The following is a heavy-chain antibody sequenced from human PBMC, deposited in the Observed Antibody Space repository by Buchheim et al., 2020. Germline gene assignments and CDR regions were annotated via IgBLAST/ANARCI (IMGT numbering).Heavy chain of an antibody. CDR1: GFTFSTYE. CDR3: ARQDTAMVIIDY. V-gene: IGHV3-48*03. CDR2: ISTSGGSK. J-gene: IGHJ4*02. D-gene: IGHD5-18*01. Sequence: EVQLVESGGGLVQPGGSLRLSCAASGFTFSTYEMNWVRQAPGKGLEWVSYISTSGGSKYYADSVRGRFTISRDNAKNSLYLQMNSLRAEDTAVYYCARQDTAMVIIDYGGQGTL.